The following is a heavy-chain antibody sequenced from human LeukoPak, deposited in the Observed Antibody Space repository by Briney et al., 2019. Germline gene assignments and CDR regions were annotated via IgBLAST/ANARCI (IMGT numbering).Heavy chain of an antibody. CDR1: GGSFSGYY. CDR3: ARERGITMVWGVISPV. Sequence: PSETLSLTCAVYGGSFSGYYWSWIRQPPGKGLEWIGEINHSGSTNYNPSLKSRVTISVDTSKNQFSLKLSSVTAADTAVYYCARERGITMVWGVISPVWGKGTTVTVSS. D-gene: IGHD3-10*01. V-gene: IGHV4-34*01. J-gene: IGHJ6*04. CDR2: INHSGST.